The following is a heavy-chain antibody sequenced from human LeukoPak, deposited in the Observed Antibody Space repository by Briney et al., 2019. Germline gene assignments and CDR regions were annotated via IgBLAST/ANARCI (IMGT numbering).Heavy chain of an antibody. V-gene: IGHV3-48*04. J-gene: IGHJ2*01. CDR2: ISGSSSII. D-gene: IGHD3-3*01. CDR3: ARDGTYYDFWSHYWYFDL. Sequence: PGGSLRLSCATSGFTFSTYTMNWVRQAPGKGLEWVSYISGSSSIIYYADSVKGRVTISRDNAKNSLYLQMNSLRAEDTAVYYCARDGTYYDFWSHYWYFDLWGRGALVTVSS. CDR1: GFTFSTYT.